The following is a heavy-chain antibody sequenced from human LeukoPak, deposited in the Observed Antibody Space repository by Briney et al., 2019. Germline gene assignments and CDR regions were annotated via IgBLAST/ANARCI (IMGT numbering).Heavy chain of an antibody. CDR2: IYPDDSET. Sequence: GESLKISCKGSGYSFTSYWIGWVRQMPGKGLEWMGIIYPDDSETKYSPSFQGQVTISADKSISTAYLQWSSLKASDTAMYYCARSGKYYYDSSGYGYWGRGTLVTVSS. V-gene: IGHV5-51*01. D-gene: IGHD3-22*01. CDR3: ARSGKYYYDSSGYGY. CDR1: GYSFTSYW. J-gene: IGHJ4*02.